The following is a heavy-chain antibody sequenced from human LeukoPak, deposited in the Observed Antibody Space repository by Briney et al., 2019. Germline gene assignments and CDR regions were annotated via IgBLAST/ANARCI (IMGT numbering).Heavy chain of an antibody. Sequence: GGSLRLSCAASGFTVSSNYMSWVRQAPGKGLEWVSVIYSGGSTYYADSVKGRFTISRDNSKNTLYLQMNSLRAEDTAVYYCARGSEWQQQLTGPPRGHYFYYMDVWGKGTTVTISS. J-gene: IGHJ6*03. V-gene: IGHV3-53*01. CDR3: ARGSEWQQQLTGPPRGHYFYYMDV. CDR2: IYSGGST. CDR1: GFTVSSNY. D-gene: IGHD6-13*01.